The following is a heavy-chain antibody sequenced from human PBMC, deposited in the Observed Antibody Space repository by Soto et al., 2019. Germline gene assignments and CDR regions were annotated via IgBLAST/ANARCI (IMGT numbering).Heavy chain of an antibody. CDR2: ISYDGSNK. V-gene: IGHV3-30*18. Sequence: GGSLRLSCAASGFTFSSYGMHWVRQAPGKGLEWVAVISYDGSNKYYADSVKGRFTISRDNSKNTLYLHMNSLRAEDTAVYYCAKASSGFDYWGQGTLGTVSS. CDR3: AKASSGFDY. CDR1: GFTFSSYG. J-gene: IGHJ4*02.